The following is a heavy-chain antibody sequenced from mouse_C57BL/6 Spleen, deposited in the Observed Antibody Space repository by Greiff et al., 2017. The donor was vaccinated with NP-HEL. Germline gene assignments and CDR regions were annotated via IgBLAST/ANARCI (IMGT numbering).Heavy chain of an antibody. Sequence: EVQLQESGPGLVKPSQSLSLTCSVTGYSITSGYYWNWIRQFPGNKLEWMGYISYDGSNNYNPSLKNRISITRDTSKNQFFLKLNSVTTEDTATYYCARGFDYYGSSFDYWGQGTTLTVSS. D-gene: IGHD1-1*01. CDR2: ISYDGSN. J-gene: IGHJ2*01. CDR1: GYSITSGYY. CDR3: ARGFDYYGSSFDY. V-gene: IGHV3-6*01.